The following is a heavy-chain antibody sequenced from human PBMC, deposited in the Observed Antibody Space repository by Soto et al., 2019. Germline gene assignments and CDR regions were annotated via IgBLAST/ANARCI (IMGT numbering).Heavy chain of an antibody. D-gene: IGHD5-18*01. CDR1: GYTFTSYD. CDR3: ARHGYNYGGGYFDY. Sequence: GASVKVSCKASGYTFTSYDMHWVRQAPGQRLEWMGWINAGNGNTKYSQKFQGRVTISRDNSKNTLYLQMNSLRAEDTAVYYCARHGYNYGGGYFDYWGQGTLVTVSS. V-gene: IGHV1-3*01. J-gene: IGHJ4*02. CDR2: INAGNGNT.